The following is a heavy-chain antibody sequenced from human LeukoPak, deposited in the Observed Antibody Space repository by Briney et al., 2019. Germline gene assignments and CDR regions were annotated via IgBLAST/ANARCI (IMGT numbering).Heavy chain of an antibody. CDR1: GGSFSGYY. CDR3: ARDLDCSSTSCLNWFDP. Sequence: PSETLSLTCAVYGGSFSGYYWSWIRQPPGKGLEWIGEINHSGSTNYNPSLKSRVTISVDTSKNQFSLKLSSVTAADTAVYYCARDLDCSSTSCLNWFDPWGQGTLVTVSS. J-gene: IGHJ5*02. CDR2: INHSGST. V-gene: IGHV4-34*01. D-gene: IGHD2-2*01.